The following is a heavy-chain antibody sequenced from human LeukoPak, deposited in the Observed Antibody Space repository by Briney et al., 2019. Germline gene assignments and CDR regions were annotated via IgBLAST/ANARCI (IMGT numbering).Heavy chain of an antibody. Sequence: GGSLRLSCAASGFTFSSYAMSWVRQAPGKGLEWASAISGSGGSTYYADSVKGRFTISRDNSKNTLYLQMNSLKAEDTAVYYCAKDLLGIITMIVAAGGIFDYWGQGTLVTAS. D-gene: IGHD3-22*01. CDR2: ISGSGGST. CDR3: AKDLLGIITMIVAAGGIFDY. CDR1: GFTFSSYA. V-gene: IGHV3-23*01. J-gene: IGHJ4*02.